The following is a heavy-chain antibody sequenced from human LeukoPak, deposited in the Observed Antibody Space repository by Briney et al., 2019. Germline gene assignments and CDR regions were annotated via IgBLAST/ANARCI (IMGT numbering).Heavy chain of an antibody. V-gene: IGHV4-61*10. J-gene: IGHJ5*02. CDR3: ARSYSSTWSNWFDP. D-gene: IGHD6-13*01. CDR1: GGSVTSGNYY. Sequence: SETLSLTCTVSGGSVTSGNYYWNWIRQPAGKGLEWIGYIFYSENTNYNPSLKSRVTISVDTSKNQFSLKLSSVTAADTAVYYCARSYSSTWSNWFDPWGQGTLVTVSS. CDR2: IFYSENT.